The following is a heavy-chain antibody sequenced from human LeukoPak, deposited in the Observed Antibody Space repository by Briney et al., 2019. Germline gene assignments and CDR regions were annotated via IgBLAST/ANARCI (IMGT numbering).Heavy chain of an antibody. V-gene: IGHV4-30-4*08. CDR2: IYYSGST. D-gene: IGHD1-1*01. Sequence: SETLSLTCTVSNGSISNTYYYWSWIRQPPGKGLEWIGYIYYSGSTYYNPSLKSRVTISVDTSKNQFSLKLTSVTAADTAVYYCARDRGLRYNDAFDIWGQGTMVTVSS. CDR1: NGSISNTYYY. CDR3: ARDRGLRYNDAFDI. J-gene: IGHJ3*02.